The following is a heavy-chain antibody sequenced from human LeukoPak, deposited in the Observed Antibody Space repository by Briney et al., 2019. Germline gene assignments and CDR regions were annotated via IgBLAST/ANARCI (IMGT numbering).Heavy chain of an antibody. V-gene: IGHV3-21*01. Sequence: PGGSLRLSCAASGFTFSRYSMNWVRQAPGKGLEWVSSISSSSSYIYYADSVKGRFTISRDNAKNSLYLQMNSLRAEDTAVYYCARDPYSSGWLTRGYWGQGTLVTVSS. CDR3: ARDPYSSGWLTRGY. CDR1: GFTFSRYS. D-gene: IGHD6-19*01. J-gene: IGHJ4*02. CDR2: ISSSSSYI.